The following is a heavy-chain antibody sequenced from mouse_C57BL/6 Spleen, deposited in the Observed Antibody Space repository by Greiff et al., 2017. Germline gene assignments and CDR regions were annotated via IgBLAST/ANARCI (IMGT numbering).Heavy chain of an antibody. J-gene: IGHJ1*03. D-gene: IGHD1-1*01. CDR2: IDPENGAT. Sequence: VQLQQSGAELVRPGASVKLSCTASGFNIKDDYMHWVKQRPEQGLEWIGWIDPENGATEYASKFQGKATITADTSSNTAYLQLSSLTSEDTAVYYCTYYYGGSYGYFDVWGTGTTVTVSS. V-gene: IGHV14-4*01. CDR1: GFNIKDDY. CDR3: TYYYGGSYGYFDV.